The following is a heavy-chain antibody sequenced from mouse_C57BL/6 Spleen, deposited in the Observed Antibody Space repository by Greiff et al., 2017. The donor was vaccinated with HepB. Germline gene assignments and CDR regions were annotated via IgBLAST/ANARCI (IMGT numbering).Heavy chain of an antibody. CDR2: IHPNSGST. CDR3: APTGTSPDFEV. J-gene: IGHJ1*03. V-gene: IGHV1-64*01. D-gene: IGHD4-1*02. Sequence: QVQLQQPGAELVKPGASVKLSCKASGYTFTSYWMHWVKQRPGQGLEWIGMIHPNSGSTNYNEKFKSKATLTVDKSSSTAYMQLSSLTSEDSAVYYWAPTGTSPDFEVGGTGTTVTVSS. CDR1: GYTFTSYW.